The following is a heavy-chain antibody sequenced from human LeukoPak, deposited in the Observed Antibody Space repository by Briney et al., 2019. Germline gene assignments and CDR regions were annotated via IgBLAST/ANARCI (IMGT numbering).Heavy chain of an antibody. J-gene: IGHJ4*02. CDR2: IYYSGST. Sequence: SETLSLTCTVSGGSISSSSYYWGWIRQPPGTGLEWLGSIYYSGSTYYNPSLKSRVTISVDTSKNQFSLKLSSVTAADTAVYYCARIPAGYSSGWYFDYWGQGTLVTVSS. D-gene: IGHD6-19*01. V-gene: IGHV4-39*01. CDR3: ARIPAGYSSGWYFDY. CDR1: GGSISSSSYY.